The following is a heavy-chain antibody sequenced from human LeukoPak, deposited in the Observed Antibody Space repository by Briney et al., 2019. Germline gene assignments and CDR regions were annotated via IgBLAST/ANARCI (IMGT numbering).Heavy chain of an antibody. D-gene: IGHD2-15*01. CDR3: ARAAVVGDCSGGSCYPTSGGPNDY. CDR2: IIPIFGTA. J-gene: IGHJ4*02. V-gene: IGHV1-69*05. CDR1: GGTFSSYA. Sequence: GASVKVSCKASGGTFSSYAISWVRQAPGQGLEWMGGIIPIFGTANYAQKFQGRVTITTDESTSTAYMELSSLRSEDTAVYYCARAAVVGDCSGGSCYPTSGGPNDYWGQGTLVTVSS.